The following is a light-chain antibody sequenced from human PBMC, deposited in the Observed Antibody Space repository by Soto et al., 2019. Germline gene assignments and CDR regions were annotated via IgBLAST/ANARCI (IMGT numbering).Light chain of an antibody. Sequence: DIQMTQSPSSLSASVGDRVTITCQASQDISNYLNWYQQQPGKAPKLLIYDASNLETGVASRFSGSGSGTDFTFTISSLQPEDIATYYCQQYDNLFGQGTRLEIK. CDR3: QQYDNL. V-gene: IGKV1-33*01. CDR1: QDISNY. J-gene: IGKJ5*01. CDR2: DAS.